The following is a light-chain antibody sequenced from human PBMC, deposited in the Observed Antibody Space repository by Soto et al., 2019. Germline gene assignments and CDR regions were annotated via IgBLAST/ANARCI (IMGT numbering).Light chain of an antibody. CDR2: DAS. J-gene: IGKJ1*01. V-gene: IGKV3-20*01. CDR1: QSVSSSY. Sequence: EIVVTQSPGTLSLSPGERATLSCRASQSVSSSYLAWYQQKPGQAPRLLIYDASSRATGIPDRFSGSWSGTDFTLTISRLAPEDFAVYYCQQYGSSPRTFGQGTKVEIK. CDR3: QQYGSSPRT.